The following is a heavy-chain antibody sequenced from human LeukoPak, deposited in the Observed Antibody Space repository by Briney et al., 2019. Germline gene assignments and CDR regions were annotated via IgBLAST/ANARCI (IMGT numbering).Heavy chain of an antibody. D-gene: IGHD5-12*01. V-gene: IGHV4-38-2*02. J-gene: IGHJ4*02. CDR3: ARVSPGLPYFDY. CDR2: IYHSGST. Sequence: PSETLSLTCTVSFYSISSGYYWGWIRQPPGKGLEWIGSIYHSGSTYYNPSLKSRVTISVDTSKNQFSLKLRSVTAADTAVYYCARVSPGLPYFDYWGQGTLVTVSS. CDR1: FYSISSGYY.